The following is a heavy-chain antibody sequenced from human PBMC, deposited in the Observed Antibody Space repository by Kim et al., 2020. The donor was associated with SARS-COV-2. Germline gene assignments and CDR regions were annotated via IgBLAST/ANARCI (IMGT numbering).Heavy chain of an antibody. V-gene: IGHV3-48*02. CDR2: ISSSSSTI. D-gene: IGHD6-6*01. J-gene: IGHJ6*02. CDR3: ARDQSNYYYYGMDV. Sequence: GGSLRLSCAASGFTFSSYSMNWVRQAPGKGLEWVSYISSSSSTIYYADSVKGRFTISRDNAKNSLYLQMNSLRDEDTAVYYCARDQSNYYYYGMDVWGQGSTGTVSS. CDR1: GFTFSSYS.